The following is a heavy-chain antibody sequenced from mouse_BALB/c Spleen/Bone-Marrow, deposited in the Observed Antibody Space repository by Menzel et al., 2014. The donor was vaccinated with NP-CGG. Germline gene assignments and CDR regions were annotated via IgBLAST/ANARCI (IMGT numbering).Heavy chain of an antibody. CDR1: GYSITSDYA. CDR3: ARWGGYYAMDY. V-gene: IGHV3-2*02. Sequence: EVQLVESGPGLVKPSQSLSLPCTVTGYSITSDYACNWIRQFPGNKLEWMGYISYSGSTSYNPSLKSRISITRDTSKNQFFLQLNSVTTEDTATYYCARWGGYYAMDYWGQGTSVTVSS. CDR2: ISYSGST. J-gene: IGHJ4*01. D-gene: IGHD1-1*02.